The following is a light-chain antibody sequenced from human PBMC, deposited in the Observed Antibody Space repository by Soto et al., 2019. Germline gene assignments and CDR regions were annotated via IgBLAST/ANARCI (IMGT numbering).Light chain of an antibody. V-gene: IGKV1-39*01. Sequence: DIRMTQSPSSLSASVGDTVTMTCRASQSIALSVNWYQQKPGKAPKLLIYVAFTLESGVPSRFSGSGSGTEFTLTIRSLQPEDFATYYCQQSFRSPITFGQGTRLE. CDR2: VAF. CDR3: QQSFRSPIT. CDR1: QSIALS. J-gene: IGKJ5*01.